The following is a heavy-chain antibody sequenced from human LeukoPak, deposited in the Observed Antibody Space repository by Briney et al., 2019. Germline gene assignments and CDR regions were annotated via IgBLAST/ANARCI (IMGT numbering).Heavy chain of an antibody. J-gene: IGHJ3*02. V-gene: IGHV1-58*02. CDR3: AADGSSGYYPRDYAFDI. Sequence: SVTVSSTASVFTFSNSAMQWVRQARGQRSEWIGWIVVGSGNTNYAQTFQERVTITRDMSTSTAYMQLSSLRSEDTAVYYCAADGSSGYYPRDYAFDIWGQGTMVTVSS. CDR1: VFTFSNSA. D-gene: IGHD3-22*01. CDR2: IVVGSGNT.